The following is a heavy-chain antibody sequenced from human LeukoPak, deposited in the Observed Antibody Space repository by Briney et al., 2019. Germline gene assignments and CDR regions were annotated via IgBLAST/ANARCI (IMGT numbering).Heavy chain of an antibody. CDR2: IYHSGST. D-gene: IGHD5-12*01. CDR1: GAFISSGYY. CDR3: ASALIVATFYDY. V-gene: IGHV4-38-2*02. Sequence: TSETLSLTCTVSGAFISSGYYWGWIRQPPGQGLEWIGSIYHSGSTYYNPSLKSRVTISVDTSKNQFSLKLSSVTAADTAVYYCASALIVATFYDYWGQGTLVTVSS. J-gene: IGHJ4*02.